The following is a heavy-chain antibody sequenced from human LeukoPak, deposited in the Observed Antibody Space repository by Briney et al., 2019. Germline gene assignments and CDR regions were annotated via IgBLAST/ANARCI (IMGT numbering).Heavy chain of an antibody. CDR1: GYTFTGYY. V-gene: IGHV1-2*06. J-gene: IGHJ6*02. CDR2: INPNSGGT. CDR3: ARGRFYYYYGMDV. Sequence: ASVTVSCKASGYTFTGYYMHWVRQAPGQGLEWMGRINPNSGGTNYAQKFQGRVTTTRDTSISTAYMELSRLRSDDTAVYYCARGRFYYYYGMDVWGQGTTVTVSS.